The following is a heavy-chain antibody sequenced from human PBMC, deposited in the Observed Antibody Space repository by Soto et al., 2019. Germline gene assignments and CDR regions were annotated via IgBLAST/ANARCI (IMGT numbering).Heavy chain of an antibody. CDR3: ASGAYSSSWYVAFDI. CDR1: GGSISSYY. V-gene: IGHV4-4*07. CDR2: IYTSGST. Sequence: QVQLQESGPGLVKPSETLSLTCTVSGGSISSYYWSWIRQPAGKGLEWIGRIYTSGSTNYNPSLKSRVTMSVDTSKNQFSLKLSSVTAADTAMYYCASGAYSSSWYVAFDIWGQGTMVTVSS. D-gene: IGHD6-13*01. J-gene: IGHJ3*02.